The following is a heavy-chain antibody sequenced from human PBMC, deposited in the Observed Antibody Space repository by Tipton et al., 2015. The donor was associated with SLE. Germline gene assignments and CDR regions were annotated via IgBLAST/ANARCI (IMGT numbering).Heavy chain of an antibody. CDR1: GFTFSDYY. V-gene: IGHV3-11*04. CDR3: VSPRGSGWYVDY. Sequence: SLRLSCAASGFTFSDYYMSWIRQAPGKGLEWVSYISSTGTTMYYADSVRGRFTISRDNARNSLYLQMNSLRAEDTAVYYCVSPRGSGWYVDYWGQGTLVTVSS. CDR2: ISSTGTTM. D-gene: IGHD6-19*01. J-gene: IGHJ4*02.